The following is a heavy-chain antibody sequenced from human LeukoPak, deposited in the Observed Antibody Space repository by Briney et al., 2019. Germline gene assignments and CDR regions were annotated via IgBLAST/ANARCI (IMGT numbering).Heavy chain of an antibody. CDR1: GDSVSRDTAA. CDR3: ARVGHQSKGLLLWFGDLNAHRVQFDP. V-gene: IGHV6-1*01. CDR2: TYYRSKWYN. D-gene: IGHD3-10*01. Sequence: SQTLSLTCAISGDSVSRDTAAWNWIRQSPSRGLEWLGRTYYRSKWYNDYAVSVKSRININPDTSKNQFSLQLSSVTPEDTAVYYCARVGHQSKGLLLWFGDLNAHRVQFDPWGQGTLVTVSS. J-gene: IGHJ5*02.